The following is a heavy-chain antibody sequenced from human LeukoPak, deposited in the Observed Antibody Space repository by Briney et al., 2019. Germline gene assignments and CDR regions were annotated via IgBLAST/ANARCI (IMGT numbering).Heavy chain of an antibody. D-gene: IGHD5-18*01. V-gene: IGHV4-59*01. CDR3: AGAVSGYSYGFGY. CDR2: IYYSGSP. Sequence: PSETLSLTCTVSGGSISSYYWSWIRQPPGKGLEWIGYIYYSGSPNYNPSLKSRVTISVDTSRNQFSLKLISVTAADTAVYYCAGAVSGYSYGFGYWGQGTLVTVSS. CDR1: GGSISSYY. J-gene: IGHJ4*02.